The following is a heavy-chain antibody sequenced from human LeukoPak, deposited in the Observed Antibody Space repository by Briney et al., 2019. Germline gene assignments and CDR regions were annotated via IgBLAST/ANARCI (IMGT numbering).Heavy chain of an antibody. D-gene: IGHD6-19*01. CDR1: GGTFSSYA. Sequence: GASVKVPCKASGGTFSSYAISWVRLAPGQGLEWMGGIIPIFGTPNYAQKFQGRVTITADESTSTAYMELSSLRSEDTAVYYCARELYSSGSGPLDYWGQGTLVTVSS. CDR2: IIPIFGTP. CDR3: ARELYSSGSGPLDY. V-gene: IGHV1-69*13. J-gene: IGHJ4*02.